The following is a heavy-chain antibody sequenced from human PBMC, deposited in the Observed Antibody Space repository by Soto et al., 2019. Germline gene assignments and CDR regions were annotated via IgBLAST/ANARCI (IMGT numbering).Heavy chain of an antibody. D-gene: IGHD1-1*01. CDR3: AKLAPVTGTKPTYCDY. CDR2: ISGSGDST. V-gene: IGHV3-23*01. CDR1: GFTFSSYA. Sequence: EVQLLESGGGLVQPGGSLRLSCAASGFTFSSYAMSWVRQAPGKGLEWVSAISGSGDSTYYADSVKGRFTISRDNSKNPLYLQMNSLRAEDTAVYYCAKLAPVTGTKPTYCDYWGQGTLVTVSS. J-gene: IGHJ4*02.